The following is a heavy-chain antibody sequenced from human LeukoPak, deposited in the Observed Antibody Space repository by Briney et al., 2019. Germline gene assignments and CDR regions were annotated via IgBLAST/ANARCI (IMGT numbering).Heavy chain of an antibody. CDR1: GFTFSSYS. J-gene: IGHJ1*01. Sequence: AGSLRLSCAASGFTFSSYSMNWVRQAPGKGLEWVSSISSSSSYIYYAESVKGRFTISRDNAKNSLYLQMNSLRAEDTAVYYCARDWPTIAAAGTVPEYFQHWGQGTLVTVSS. CDR3: ARDWPTIAAAGTVPEYFQH. V-gene: IGHV3-21*01. CDR2: ISSSSSYI. D-gene: IGHD6-13*01.